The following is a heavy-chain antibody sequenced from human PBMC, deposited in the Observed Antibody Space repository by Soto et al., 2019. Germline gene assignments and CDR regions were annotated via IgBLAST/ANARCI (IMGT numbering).Heavy chain of an antibody. J-gene: IGHJ4*02. Sequence: QVQLVESGGGVVQPGRSLRLSCAASGFTFSSYGMHWVHQAPGKGLEWVAVISYDGSNKYYADSVKGRFTISRDNSKNTLDLQMNSLGAEDTAGDFFAKEYSRGGDYWGQGTLVTVSS. D-gene: IGHD6-13*01. CDR2: ISYDGSNK. CDR3: AKEYSRGGDY. V-gene: IGHV3-30*18. CDR1: GFTFSSYG.